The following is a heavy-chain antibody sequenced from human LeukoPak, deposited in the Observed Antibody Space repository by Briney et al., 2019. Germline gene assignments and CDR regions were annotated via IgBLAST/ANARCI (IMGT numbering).Heavy chain of an antibody. Sequence: GGSLRLSCAASGFTFSSYWMHWVRQAPGKGLVWVSRINTDGSSTSYADSVKGRFTISRDNAKNTLYLQMNSLRAEDMALYYCAKGKAGYYYYMDVWGKGTTVTVSS. CDR2: INTDGSST. CDR3: AKGKAGYYYYMDV. J-gene: IGHJ6*03. V-gene: IGHV3-74*01. CDR1: GFTFSSYW.